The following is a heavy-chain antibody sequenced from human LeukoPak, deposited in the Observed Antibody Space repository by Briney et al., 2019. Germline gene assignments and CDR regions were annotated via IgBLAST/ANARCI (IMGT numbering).Heavy chain of an antibody. Sequence: ASVKVSCKASGYTFTSYYMHWVRQAPGQGLEWMGIINPSGGSTSYAQKFQGRVTMTRGMSTNTVYMELSSLRSEDTAVYYCARDQRSGCSGNTCQVAFFDYWGQGTLVTVSS. V-gene: IGHV1-46*01. D-gene: IGHD2-15*01. CDR2: INPSGGST. CDR3: ARDQRSGCSGNTCQVAFFDY. CDR1: GYTFTSYY. J-gene: IGHJ4*02.